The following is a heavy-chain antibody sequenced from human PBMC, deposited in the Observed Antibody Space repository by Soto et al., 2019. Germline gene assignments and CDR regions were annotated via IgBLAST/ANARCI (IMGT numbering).Heavy chain of an antibody. CDR2: ISIRGGDE. Sequence: QVQLVESGGGVVQPGNSLRLSCAASGFTFSSYAMHWARQAPGKGLEWVTVISIRGGDEYYAESVRGRFTISRDESKNTLYLQMDSLRVEDTAVYYCARGTRVARKHLDYWGQGTLVTVSS. V-gene: IGHV3-30*03. J-gene: IGHJ4*02. D-gene: IGHD1-1*01. CDR3: ARGTRVARKHLDY. CDR1: GFTFSSYA.